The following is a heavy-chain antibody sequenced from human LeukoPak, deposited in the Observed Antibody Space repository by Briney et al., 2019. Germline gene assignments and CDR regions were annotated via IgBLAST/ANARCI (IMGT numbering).Heavy chain of an antibody. J-gene: IGHJ4*02. D-gene: IGHD2-15*01. V-gene: IGHV3-74*01. CDR3: AKLGDYCGGGSCGGPFFY. Sequence: GGSLRLSCAASGFTFSSYWMNWVRQAPGKGLVWVSRIASDGSSTTYADSVKGRFSISRDNSKNTLYLQMNSLRAEDTAVYYCAKLGDYCGGGSCGGPFFYWGQGTLVTVSS. CDR2: IASDGSST. CDR1: GFTFSSYW.